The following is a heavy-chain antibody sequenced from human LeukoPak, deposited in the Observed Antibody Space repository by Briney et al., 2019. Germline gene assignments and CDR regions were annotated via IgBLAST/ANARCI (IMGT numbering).Heavy chain of an antibody. Sequence: PGGSLRLSCAASGFTFSSYVMSWVRQAPGKGLEWVSAISGSGGSTYYADSVKGRFTISRDNSKNTLYLQMNSLRAEDTAVYYCANWEYYYDSSGYFQFDYWGQGTLVTVSS. CDR2: ISGSGGST. J-gene: IGHJ4*02. D-gene: IGHD3-22*01. CDR3: ANWEYYYDSSGYFQFDY. CDR1: GFTFSSYV. V-gene: IGHV3-23*01.